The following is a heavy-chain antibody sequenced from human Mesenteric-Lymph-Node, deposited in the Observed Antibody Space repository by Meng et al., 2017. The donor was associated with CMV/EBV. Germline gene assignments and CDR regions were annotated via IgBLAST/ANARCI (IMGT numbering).Heavy chain of an antibody. J-gene: IGHJ4*02. V-gene: IGHV3-53*01. CDR3: AREIGGKYRYDY. CDR1: GFTVSSNY. Sequence: LSLTGAASGFTVSSNYMSWVRQPPGKGLEWVSVIYSGDNTYYADSVKGRFSISRDNSRNTLYLQMNSLGAEDTAVYYCAREIGGKYRYDYWGQGTLVTVSS. CDR2: IYSGDNT. D-gene: IGHD1-26*01.